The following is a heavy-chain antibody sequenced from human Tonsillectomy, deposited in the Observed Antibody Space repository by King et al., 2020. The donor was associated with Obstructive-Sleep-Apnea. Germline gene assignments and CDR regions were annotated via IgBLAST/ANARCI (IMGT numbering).Heavy chain of an antibody. J-gene: IGHJ6*02. CDR2: ISWNSGSK. CDR3: AKEKGVGCYNYYIYYGMDV. CDR1: GFTFDHYA. V-gene: IGHV3-9*01. Sequence: VQLVESGGDLVQPGRSLRLTCAASGFTFDHYAMYWVRQAPGKGLEWVASISWNSGSKGYADSVKGRFTISRDNAKNSLYLQMNSLGAEDTDLYYCAKEKGVGCYNYYIYYGMDVWGQGTTVTVSS. D-gene: IGHD2-15*01.